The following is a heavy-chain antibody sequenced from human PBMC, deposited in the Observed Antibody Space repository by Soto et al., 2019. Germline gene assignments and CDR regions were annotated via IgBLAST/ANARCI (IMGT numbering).Heavy chain of an antibody. CDR1: GGSISSYY. Sequence: SETLSLTCTVSGGSISSYYWSWIRQPPGKGLEWIGYIYYSGSTNYNPSLKSRVTISVDTSKNQFSLKLSSVTAADTAVYYCARRHITIFGVVTPGAFDIWGQGTMVTVSS. J-gene: IGHJ3*02. V-gene: IGHV4-59*08. D-gene: IGHD3-3*01. CDR2: IYYSGST. CDR3: ARRHITIFGVVTPGAFDI.